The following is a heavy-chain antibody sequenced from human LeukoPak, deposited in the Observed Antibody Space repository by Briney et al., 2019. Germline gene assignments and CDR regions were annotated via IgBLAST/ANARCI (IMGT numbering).Heavy chain of an antibody. CDR3: AKDTQEYSSSWYLPSYYYGMDV. Sequence: GGSLRLSCAASGFTFSSYAMSWVRQAPGKGLEWVSAISGSGGSTYYADSVKGRFTISRDNSKNTLYLQMNSLRAEETAVYYCAKDTQEYSSSWYLPSYYYGMDVWGQGTTVTVSS. D-gene: IGHD6-13*01. J-gene: IGHJ6*02. CDR2: ISGSGGST. CDR1: GFTFSSYA. V-gene: IGHV3-23*01.